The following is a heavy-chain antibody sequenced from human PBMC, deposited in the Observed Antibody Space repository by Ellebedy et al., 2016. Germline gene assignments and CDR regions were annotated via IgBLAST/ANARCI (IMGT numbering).Heavy chain of an antibody. CDR1: GFTFSEHY. D-gene: IGHD5-24*01. V-gene: IGHV3-11*06. J-gene: IGHJ6*02. CDR3: ARSTYKYGLVHGVDV. Sequence: GGSLRLXXAASGFTFSEHYMSWFRQAQGKGLEWVSYISIAGSFTDYPDSVKGRFTISRDNAKRSLYLQMDRLTSDDTAVYYCARSTYKYGLVHGVDVWGQGTTVTVSS. CDR2: ISIAGSFT.